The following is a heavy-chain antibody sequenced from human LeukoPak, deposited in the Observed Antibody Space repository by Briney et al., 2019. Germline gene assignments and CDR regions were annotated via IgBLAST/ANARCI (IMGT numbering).Heavy chain of an antibody. J-gene: IGHJ4*02. V-gene: IGHV4-30-4*01. CDR2: IYYSGST. CDR1: GDSISSYY. CDR3: ARGRFEDYYDSSGDEWYFDY. Sequence: SETLSLTCTVSGDSISSYYWSWIRQPPGKGLEWIGYIYYSGSTYYNPSLKSRVTISVDTSKNQFSLKLSSVTAADTAVYYCARGRFEDYYDSSGDEWYFDYWGQGTLVTVSS. D-gene: IGHD3-22*01.